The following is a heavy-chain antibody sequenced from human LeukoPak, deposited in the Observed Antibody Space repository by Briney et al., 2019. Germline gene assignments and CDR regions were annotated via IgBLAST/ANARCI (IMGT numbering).Heavy chain of an antibody. J-gene: IGHJ2*01. CDR1: GYTFTSYA. CDR2: INAGNGNT. CDR3: ARVNSSCSSTSCYYWYFDL. Sequence: GASVKVSCKASGYTFTSYAMHWVCQAPGQRLEWMGWINAGNGNTKYSQKSQGRVTITRDTSASTAYMELSSLRSEDTAVYYCARVNSSCSSTSCYYWYFDLWGRGTLVTVSS. D-gene: IGHD2-2*01. V-gene: IGHV1-3*01.